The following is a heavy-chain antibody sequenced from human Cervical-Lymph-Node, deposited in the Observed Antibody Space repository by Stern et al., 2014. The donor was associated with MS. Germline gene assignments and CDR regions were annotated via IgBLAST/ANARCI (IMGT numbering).Heavy chain of an antibody. Sequence: VQLVESGGGVVPPGRTLTLSCAASGLRISHSGMHWVRQAPGKWLELVAVMSFVGGNKKYGDSVKGRFSITRDMANNTLFLQMNSLSPEDTAVYYCMGVGDAMHVWGQGTTVIVSS. J-gene: IGHJ6*02. CDR3: MGVGDAMHV. CDR1: GLRISHSG. V-gene: IGHV3-30*03. CDR2: MSFVGGNK.